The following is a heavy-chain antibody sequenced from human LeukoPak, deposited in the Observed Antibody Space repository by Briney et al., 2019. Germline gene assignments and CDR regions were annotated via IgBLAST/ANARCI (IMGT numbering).Heavy chain of an antibody. CDR3: ARDLVIDGSGSYFDP. V-gene: IGHV1-18*01. CDR2: IGGYNTNT. D-gene: IGHD3-10*01. J-gene: IGHJ5*02. Sequence: ASVRVSCKASGYTFTTYGISWVRQAPGQGLEWMGWIGGYNTNTNYAQKFQGRVTMTIDTSTSTAYMELSSLRSDDTAVYYCARDLVIDGSGSYFDPWGQGTLVTVSS. CDR1: GYTFTTYG.